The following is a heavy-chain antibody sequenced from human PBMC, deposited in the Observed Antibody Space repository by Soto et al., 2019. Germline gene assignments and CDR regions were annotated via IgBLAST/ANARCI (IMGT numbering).Heavy chain of an antibody. V-gene: IGHV4-4*07. CDR1: GGSISSYY. J-gene: IGHJ6*02. CDR3: ARDEVVATSWGSERRGSYGMDV. Sequence: SETPSLTCTLAGGSISSYYWSWIRQPAGKGLEWIGRIYTSGSTNYNPSLKSRATMSVDTSKNQFSLKLSTVTAAEKAVYHCARDEVVATSWGSERRGSYGMDVWGQGTTVTVSS. CDR2: IYTSGST. D-gene: IGHD5-12*01.